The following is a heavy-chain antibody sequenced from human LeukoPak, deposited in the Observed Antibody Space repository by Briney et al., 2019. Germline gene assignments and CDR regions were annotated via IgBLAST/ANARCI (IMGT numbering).Heavy chain of an antibody. Sequence: GGSLRLSCAVSGITLSNYGMSWVRQAPGKGLEYVSAISSNGGSTYYANSVKGRFTISRDNSKNTLYLQMGSLRAEDMAVYYCARWLGAYDCWGQGVLVTVSS. CDR1: GITLSNYG. V-gene: IGHV3-64*01. CDR3: ARWLGAYDC. CDR2: ISSNGGST. D-gene: IGHD2-21*01. J-gene: IGHJ4*02.